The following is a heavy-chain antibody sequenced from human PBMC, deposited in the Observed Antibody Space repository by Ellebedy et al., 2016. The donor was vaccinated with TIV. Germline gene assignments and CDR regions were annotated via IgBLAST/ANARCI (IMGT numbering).Heavy chain of an antibody. Sequence: SVKVSXKASGGTFSSYAISWVRQAPGQGLEWMGGIIPIFGTANYAQKFQGRVTITADKSTSTAYMELSSLRSEDTAVYYCARGVGVVTYNPSYWYFDLWGRGTLVTVSS. J-gene: IGHJ2*01. CDR2: IIPIFGTA. D-gene: IGHD4-23*01. CDR1: GGTFSSYA. V-gene: IGHV1-69*06. CDR3: ARGVGVVTYNPSYWYFDL.